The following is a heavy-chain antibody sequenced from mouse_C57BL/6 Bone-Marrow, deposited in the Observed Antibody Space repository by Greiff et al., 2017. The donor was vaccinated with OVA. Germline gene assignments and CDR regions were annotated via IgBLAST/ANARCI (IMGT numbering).Heavy chain of an antibody. J-gene: IGHJ4*01. CDR2: IYPRSGNT. V-gene: IGHV1-81*01. CDR3: ARSSNRYAMDY. CDR1: GYTFTSYG. Sequence: VKLVESGAELARPGASVKLSCKASGYTFTSYGISWVKQRTGQGLEWIGEIYPRSGNTYYNEKFKGKATLTADKSSSTAYMELRSLTSEDSAVYFCARSSNRYAMDYWGQGTSVTVSS. D-gene: IGHD2-5*01.